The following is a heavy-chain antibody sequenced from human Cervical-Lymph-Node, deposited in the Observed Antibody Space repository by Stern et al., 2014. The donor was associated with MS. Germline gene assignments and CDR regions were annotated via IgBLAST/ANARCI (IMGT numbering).Heavy chain of an antibody. CDR2: IRSKAYGGTT. CDR1: GFTFGDYA. CDR3: TRDLDYGDYGPFDY. V-gene: IGHV3-49*04. Sequence: EVHLVESGGGLVQPGRSLRLSCTASGFTFGDYAMSWVRQAPGKGLEWVGFIRSKAYGGTTEYAASVKGRFTISRDDSKSIAYLQMNSLKTEDTAVYYCTRDLDYGDYGPFDYWGQGTLVTVSS. D-gene: IGHD4-17*01. J-gene: IGHJ4*02.